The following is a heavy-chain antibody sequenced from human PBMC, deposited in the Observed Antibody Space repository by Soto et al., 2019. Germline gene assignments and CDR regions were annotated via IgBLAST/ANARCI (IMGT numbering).Heavy chain of an antibody. D-gene: IGHD1-26*01. CDR2: ITSGGTT. J-gene: IGHJ4*02. CDR3: ARVLYATWSSFDY. Sequence: GGSLRLSCTAFGFTFSSYEMTWVRQAPGKGLEWISYITSGGTTYYADSAKGRFTISRDNAKNSLYLHLNSLTAEDTAIYYCARVLYATWSSFDYWGQGTLVTVSS. V-gene: IGHV3-48*03. CDR1: GFTFSSYE.